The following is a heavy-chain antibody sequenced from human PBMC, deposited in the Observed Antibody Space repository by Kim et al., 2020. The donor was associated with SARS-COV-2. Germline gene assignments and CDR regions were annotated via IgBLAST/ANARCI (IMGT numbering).Heavy chain of an antibody. D-gene: IGHD5-12*01. Sequence: ASVKVSCKASGYTFTSSAINWVRQAPGQGLEWMAWINTNTGNQRYAQGFTGRFVFSLDTSVSTAYLQISGLKAEDTAVYYCASVLSRDGYLFDYWGQGTL. CDR2: INTNTGNQ. V-gene: IGHV7-4-1*02. CDR1: GYTFTSSA. CDR3: ASVLSRDGYLFDY. J-gene: IGHJ4*02.